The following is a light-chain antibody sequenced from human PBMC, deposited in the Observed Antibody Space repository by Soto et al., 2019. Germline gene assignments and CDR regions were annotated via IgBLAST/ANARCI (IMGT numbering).Light chain of an antibody. CDR3: NSFRVSHLYV. CDR1: STDVGGYNA. CDR2: EVT. J-gene: IGLJ1*01. V-gene: IGLV2-14*01. Sequence: QSALGQPASVSGSPGQTITISCTGTSTDVGGYNAVSWYQHHPGKAPKLIIYEVTHRPSGVSDRFSASKSGNTASLTISGLQAEDEADYYCNSFRVSHLYVFGTGTKVTVL.